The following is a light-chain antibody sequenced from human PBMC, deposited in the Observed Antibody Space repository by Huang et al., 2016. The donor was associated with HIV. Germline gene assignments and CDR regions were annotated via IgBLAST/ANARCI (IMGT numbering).Light chain of an antibody. V-gene: IGKV3-15*01. CDR1: QNINTN. Sequence: EIVMTQSLGTLSVAPGERATLSCRASQNINTNLAWFQPKPGQAPRLLIYAASTRTADFPARVSGSGSRTEFTLTISSLQSEDIAVYYCQQYNDWPRSFGQGTKVEIK. CDR3: QQYNDWPRS. CDR2: AAS. J-gene: IGKJ1*01.